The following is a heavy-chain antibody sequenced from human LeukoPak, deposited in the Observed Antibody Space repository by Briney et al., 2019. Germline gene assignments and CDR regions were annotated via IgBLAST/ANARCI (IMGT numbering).Heavy chain of an antibody. V-gene: IGHV4-30-4*01. CDR3: ARTITMVRGVIGYFDL. Sequence: PSETLSLTCTVSGGSISSGDYYWSWIRQPPGKGLEWIGYIYYSGSTYYNPSLKSRVTISVDTSKNQFSLKLSSVTAADTAVYYCARTITMVRGVIGYFDLWGRGTLVTVSS. D-gene: IGHD3-10*01. J-gene: IGHJ2*01. CDR1: GGSISSGDYY. CDR2: IYYSGST.